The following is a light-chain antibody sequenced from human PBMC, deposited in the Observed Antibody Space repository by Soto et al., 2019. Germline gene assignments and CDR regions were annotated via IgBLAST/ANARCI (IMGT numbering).Light chain of an antibody. V-gene: IGLV1-40*01. J-gene: IGLJ2*01. Sequence: QSVLTQPPSVSGAPGQRVTISCTGSSSNIGARYDVHWYQQLPGTAPKLLIYGNINRPSGVPDRFSGSKSGTSASLAITGLQAEDEADYYCAAWDDSLKALVFGGGTKLTVL. CDR1: SSNIGARYD. CDR2: GNI. CDR3: AAWDDSLKALV.